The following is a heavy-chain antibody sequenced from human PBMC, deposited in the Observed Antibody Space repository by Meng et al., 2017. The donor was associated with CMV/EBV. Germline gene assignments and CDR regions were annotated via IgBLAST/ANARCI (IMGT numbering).Heavy chain of an antibody. D-gene: IGHD2-15*01. CDR2: IWYHGNNN. V-gene: IGHV3-33*06. J-gene: IGHJ4*02. CDR3: AKERVVVTASPLDY. Sequence: GESLKISCAASGFTFSNYGMHWVRQAPGKGLEWVALIWYHGNNNYYADSVKGRFTISRDNSKNTLYLQMNSLRAEDTAVYYCAKERVVVTASPLDYWGQGTLVTVSS. CDR1: GFTFSNYG.